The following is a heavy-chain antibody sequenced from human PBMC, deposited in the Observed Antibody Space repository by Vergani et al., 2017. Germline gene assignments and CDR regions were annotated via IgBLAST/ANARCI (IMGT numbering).Heavy chain of an antibody. D-gene: IGHD3-9*01. J-gene: IGHJ6*02. V-gene: IGHV3-30*02. CDR2: IRYDGSNK. CDR3: AKDGYDSLTGPDGMDG. CDR1: GFTFSSYG. Sequence: QVQLVESGGGVVQPGGSLRLSCAASGFTFSSYGMHWVRQAPGKGLDWVAFIRYDGSNKYYADSVKGRFTISRENSKTTLYLQMNSLSGEDTAVYYCAKDGYDSLTGPDGMDGWGQGTTVTVSS.